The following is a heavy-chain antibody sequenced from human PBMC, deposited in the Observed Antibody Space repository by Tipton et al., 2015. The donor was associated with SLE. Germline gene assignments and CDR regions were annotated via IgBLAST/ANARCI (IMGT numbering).Heavy chain of an antibody. CDR1: GGSISSTNYY. D-gene: IGHD2-8*01. J-gene: IGHJ2*01. Sequence: TLSLTCTVSGGSISSTNYYWNWIRQPAGKGLEWIGRMFAGGGTDYNPSLKSRVTISVDTSKNQFSLRLSSVTAADTAVYYCAREEREWTHWYFDLWGRGTLVTVSS. V-gene: IGHV4-61*02. CDR2: MFAGGGT. CDR3: AREEREWTHWYFDL.